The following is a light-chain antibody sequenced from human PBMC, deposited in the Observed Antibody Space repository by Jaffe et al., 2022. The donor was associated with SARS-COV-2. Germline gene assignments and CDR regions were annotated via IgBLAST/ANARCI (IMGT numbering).Light chain of an antibody. J-gene: IGKJ4*01. V-gene: IGKV3-11*01. Sequence: EIVLTQSPATWSLSPGERATLSCRASQTLSKYLAWYQQKPGQAPRLLIYDASNRATGIPARFSGSGSGTDFTLTISSLEPEDFAVYYCHQRYNWPLTFGGGTKVEIK. CDR1: QTLSKY. CDR3: HQRYNWPLT. CDR2: DAS.